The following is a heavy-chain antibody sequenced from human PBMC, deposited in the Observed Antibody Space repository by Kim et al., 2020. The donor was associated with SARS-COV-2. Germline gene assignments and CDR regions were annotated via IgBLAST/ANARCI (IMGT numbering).Heavy chain of an antibody. D-gene: IGHD3-16*01. V-gene: IGHV3-33*01. CDR2: IWSDGTKE. Sequence: GGSLRLSCAASGLPFSASGMHWVRQAPGKGLEWVAMIWSDGTKEYYADSVKGRFTFSRDNSKNTVYLQMNSLRAEDTAVYYCARDKGERYSDYWGQGTLVIVS. CDR1: GLPFSASG. CDR3: ARDKGERYSDY. J-gene: IGHJ4*02.